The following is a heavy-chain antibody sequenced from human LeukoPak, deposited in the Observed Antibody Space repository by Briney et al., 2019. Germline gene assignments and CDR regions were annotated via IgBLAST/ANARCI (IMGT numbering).Heavy chain of an antibody. CDR3: AREGGDSSGYYYDGAFDI. V-gene: IGHV4-39*07. CDR2: IYYSGST. J-gene: IGHJ3*02. D-gene: IGHD3-22*01. Sequence: SETLSLTCTVSGGSISSSSYYWGWIRQPPGKGLEWIGSIYYSGSTYYNPSLKSRVTISVDTSKNQFSLKLSSVTAADTAVYYCAREGGDSSGYYYDGAFDIWGQGTMVTVSS. CDR1: GGSISSSSYY.